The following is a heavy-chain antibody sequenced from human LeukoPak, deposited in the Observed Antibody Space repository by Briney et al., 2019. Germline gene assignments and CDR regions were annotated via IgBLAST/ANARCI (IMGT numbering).Heavy chain of an antibody. CDR3: ARDGANSNWNDPRNWFDP. CDR1: GFDLSDYY. Sequence: GGPLRLSCEASGFDLSDYYMTWIRQTPGRGLEWVSYITTSGSTIYYADSVKGRFTISRDNSKNSLFLHMNSLRAEDTAIYYCARDGANSNWNDPRNWFDPWGQGTLVIVSS. D-gene: IGHD1-1*01. J-gene: IGHJ5*02. CDR2: ITTSGSTI. V-gene: IGHV3-11*01.